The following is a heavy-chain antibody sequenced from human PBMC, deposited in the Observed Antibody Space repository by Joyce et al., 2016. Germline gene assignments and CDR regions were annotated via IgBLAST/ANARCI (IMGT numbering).Heavy chain of an antibody. J-gene: IGHJ6*04. Sequence: QVQLQESGPGLVKPSETLSLTCTSSGGSISSFHWNWIRQSPGKGLEWIGNIYYSGSTNYNPTLKTRGTMSIDTAKKQLSLTLTSVTAADTAVYYCARRTTNYYYGLDVWGEGGTVTVSS. CDR3: ARRTTNYYYGLDV. V-gene: IGHV4-59*01. CDR1: GGSISSFH. CDR2: IYYSGST. D-gene: IGHD1-1*01.